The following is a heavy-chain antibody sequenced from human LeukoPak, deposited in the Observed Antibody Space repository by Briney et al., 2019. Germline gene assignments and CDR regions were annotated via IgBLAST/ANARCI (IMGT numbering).Heavy chain of an antibody. V-gene: IGHV3-33*06. D-gene: IGHD4-11*01. CDR1: GFTYSHYG. J-gene: IGHJ4*02. Sequence: GGALGLFFGAPGFTYSHYGVHRGPPAPGQGVEGGGVVWSDATEKYYGDAVKGRFTISRDNSRNTLYLQMNSLRAEDTAVYYCAKDAQRGFDYSNSLEYWGQGTLVTVSS. CDR2: VWSDATEK. CDR3: AKDAQRGFDYSNSLEY.